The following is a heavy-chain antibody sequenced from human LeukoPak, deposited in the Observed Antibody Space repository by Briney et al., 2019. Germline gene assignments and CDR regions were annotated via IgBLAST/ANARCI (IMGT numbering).Heavy chain of an antibody. CDR3: ARGRSSGYEDH. V-gene: IGHV1-8*01. CDR2: MNPNSGNT. D-gene: IGHD3-22*01. Sequence: ASVKVSCKASGYTFTSYDINWVRQATGQGLEWMGWMNPNSGNTGYAQKFQGRVNMTRNTSITTAYMELSSLTFDDTAVYYCARGRSSGYEDHWGQGTLVTVSS. CDR1: GYTFTSYD. J-gene: IGHJ4*02.